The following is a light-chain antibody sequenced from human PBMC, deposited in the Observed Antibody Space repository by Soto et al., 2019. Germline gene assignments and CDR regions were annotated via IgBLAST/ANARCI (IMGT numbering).Light chain of an antibody. Sequence: QSALTQPASVSGSPGQSITISCTGTSSDVGAYNYVSWYQQYPGRAPKVIIFEVRKRPSGVSTRFSGSKSGDTASLTISGLQAEDEADPYCSSYSSRTTFVFGTGTKVTVL. CDR2: EVR. CDR3: SSYSSRTTFV. CDR1: SSDVGAYNY. V-gene: IGLV2-14*01. J-gene: IGLJ1*01.